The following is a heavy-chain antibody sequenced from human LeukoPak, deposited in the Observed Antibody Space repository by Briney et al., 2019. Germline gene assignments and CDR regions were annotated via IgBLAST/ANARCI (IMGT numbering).Heavy chain of an antibody. J-gene: IGHJ6*03. CDR1: GGSISSHY. Sequence: SETLSLTCTVSGGSISSHYWSWIRQPPGKGLEWIGYIYYSGSTNYNTSLKSRVTISVDTSKNQFSLKLSSVTAADTAVYYCARGGGGNFYYYYYYMDVWGKGTTVTVSS. CDR2: IYYSGST. D-gene: IGHD2-15*01. V-gene: IGHV4-59*11. CDR3: ARGGGGNFYYYYYYMDV.